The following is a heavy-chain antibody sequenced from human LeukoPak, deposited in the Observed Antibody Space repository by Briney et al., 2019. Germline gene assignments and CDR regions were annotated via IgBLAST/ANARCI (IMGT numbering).Heavy chain of an antibody. V-gene: IGHV3-11*04. Sequence: KSGGSLRLSRAASGFTFSDYYMSWIRQAPGRGLEWFSYISSSGSTIYYADSVKGRFTISRDNAKNSLYLQMNSLRAEDTAVYYCARVVATIGYDYWGQGTLVTVSS. CDR1: GFTFSDYY. D-gene: IGHD5-12*01. CDR3: ARVVATIGYDY. CDR2: ISSSGSTI. J-gene: IGHJ4*02.